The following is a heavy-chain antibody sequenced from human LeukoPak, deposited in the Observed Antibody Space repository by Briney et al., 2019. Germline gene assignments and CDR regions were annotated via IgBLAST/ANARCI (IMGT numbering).Heavy chain of an antibody. CDR3: ARITMVRGVIITGTTGSYYFDY. CDR1: GGSISSCSYY. J-gene: IGHJ4*02. V-gene: IGHV4-39*01. CDR2: IYYSGST. Sequence: SEPLSLTCIVSGGSISSCSYYWGWIPQPPGKGLEWIGSIYYSGSTYYNPALKSRVTISVDTSKNQFSLKLSSVTAADTAVYYCARITMVRGVIITGTTGSYYFDYWGQGTLVTASS. D-gene: IGHD3-10*01.